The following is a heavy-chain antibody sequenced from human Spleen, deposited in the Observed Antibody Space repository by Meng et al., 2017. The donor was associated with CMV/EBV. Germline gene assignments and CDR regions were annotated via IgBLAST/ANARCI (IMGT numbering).Heavy chain of an antibody. Sequence: GGSLRLSCAASGFRFSTYGMHWVRQAPGKGLEWVAVISYDGSNKYYADSVKGRFTISRDNSKNTLYLQMNSLRAEDTAVYYCASQGTLDAFDIWGQGTMVTVSS. D-gene: IGHD1-1*01. J-gene: IGHJ3*02. V-gene: IGHV3-30*19. CDR1: GFRFSTYG. CDR2: ISYDGSNK. CDR3: ASQGTLDAFDI.